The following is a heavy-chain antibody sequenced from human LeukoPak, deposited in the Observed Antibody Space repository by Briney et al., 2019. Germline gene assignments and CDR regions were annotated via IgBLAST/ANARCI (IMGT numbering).Heavy chain of an antibody. CDR3: ARVDPGYSSSWYQGPPPPLDY. J-gene: IGHJ4*02. CDR1: GFTFSSYG. V-gene: IGHV3-33*01. Sequence: GGSLRLSCAASGFTFSSYGMHWVRQAPGKGLEWVAVIWYDGSNKYYADSVKGRFTISRDNSKNTLYLQMNSLRAEDTAVYYCARVDPGYSSSWYQGPPPPLDYCGQGTLVTVSS. D-gene: IGHD6-13*01. CDR2: IWYDGSNK.